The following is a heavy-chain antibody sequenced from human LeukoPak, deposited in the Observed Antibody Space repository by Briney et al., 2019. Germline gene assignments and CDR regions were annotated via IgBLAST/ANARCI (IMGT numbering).Heavy chain of an antibody. D-gene: IGHD3-10*01. CDR2: IYYSGST. CDR1: GGSISSYY. Sequence: SETLSLTCTVSGGSISSYYWSWIRQPPGKGLEWIGYIYYSGSTNYNPSLKSRVTISVDTSKNQFSLKLSSVTAADTAVCYCARALLWFGELSYYFDYWGQGTLVTVSS. J-gene: IGHJ4*02. CDR3: ARALLWFGELSYYFDY. V-gene: IGHV4-59*01.